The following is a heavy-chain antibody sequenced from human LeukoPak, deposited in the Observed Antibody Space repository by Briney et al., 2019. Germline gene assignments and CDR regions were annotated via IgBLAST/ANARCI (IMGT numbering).Heavy chain of an antibody. CDR3: ARGRMVRGVMDY. Sequence: SETLSLTCAVYGGSFSGYYWSWIRQPPGKGLEWIGEINHSGSTNYNPSLKSRVTILVDTSKNQFSLKLSSVTAADTAVYYCARGRMVRGVMDYWGQGTLVTVSS. CDR1: GGSFSGYY. D-gene: IGHD3-10*01. J-gene: IGHJ4*02. V-gene: IGHV4-34*01. CDR2: INHSGST.